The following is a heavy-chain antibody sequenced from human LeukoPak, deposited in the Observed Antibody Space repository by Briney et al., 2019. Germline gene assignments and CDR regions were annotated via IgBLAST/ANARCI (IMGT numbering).Heavy chain of an antibody. CDR1: GGSISTYY. D-gene: IGHD1-26*01. Sequence: NSSETLSLTCTVSGGSISTYYWSWIRQPPGKGLEWIGYIYYSGSTNYNPSLKSRVTISEDTSKNQFSLKLSSVTAADTAVYYCARGLLSGSYSYYFDYWGQGTLVTVSS. V-gene: IGHV4-59*01. J-gene: IGHJ4*02. CDR2: IYYSGST. CDR3: ARGLLSGSYSYYFDY.